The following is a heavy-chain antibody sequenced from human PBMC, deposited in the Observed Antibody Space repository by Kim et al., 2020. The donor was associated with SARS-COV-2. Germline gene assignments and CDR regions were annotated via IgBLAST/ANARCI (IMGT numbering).Heavy chain of an antibody. V-gene: IGHV1-2*02. J-gene: IGHJ5*02. CDR3: ARDGYSHGAWFDP. D-gene: IGHD5-18*01. Sequence: NDAQKFQGRFTITLDTSISAAYMERSSLTSDDTAVYYCARDGYSHGAWFDPWGQGTLVTVSS.